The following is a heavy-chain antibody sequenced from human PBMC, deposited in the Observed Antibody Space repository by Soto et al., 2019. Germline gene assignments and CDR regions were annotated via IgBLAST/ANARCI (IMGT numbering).Heavy chain of an antibody. CDR1: GGSISSGDYY. CDR3: ARRGNWNLAAGTRWFDP. J-gene: IGHJ5*02. Sequence: TSETLSLTCTVSGGSISSGDYYWNWIRQHPGKGLEWIGYINHSGSTKYNPSLKSRVTISVDTSKNQFSLKLSSVTAADTAVYYCARRGNWNLAAGTRWFDPWGQGTLVTVSS. V-gene: IGHV4-31*03. D-gene: IGHD6-13*01. CDR2: INHSGST.